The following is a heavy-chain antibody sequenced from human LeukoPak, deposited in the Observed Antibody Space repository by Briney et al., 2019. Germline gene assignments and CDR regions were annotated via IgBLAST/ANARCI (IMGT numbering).Heavy chain of an antibody. CDR2: MNPNSGNT. D-gene: IGHD2-21*01. Sequence: ASVKVSCKASGGTFSSYAISWVRQATGQGLEWMGWMNPNSGNTGYAQKFQGRVTITRNTSISTVYMELSSLRSEDTAVYYCARAGESLPGYFQYWGQGTLVTVSS. CDR1: GGTFSSYA. V-gene: IGHV1-8*03. J-gene: IGHJ1*01. CDR3: ARAGESLPGYFQY.